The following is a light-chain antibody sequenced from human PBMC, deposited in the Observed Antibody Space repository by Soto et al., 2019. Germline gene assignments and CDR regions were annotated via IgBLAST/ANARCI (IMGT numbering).Light chain of an antibody. Sequence: EIGVTQSPGTLSLSPVDRATLSCRASQSVSTSYLAWYQQKFGQTPRLLIYGASSRATGIPDRFSGSGSGTDFTLTISRLEPEDFAVYYCQQYGSSSWTFGQGTKVEIK. J-gene: IGKJ1*01. CDR3: QQYGSSSWT. V-gene: IGKV3-20*01. CDR1: QSVSTSY. CDR2: GAS.